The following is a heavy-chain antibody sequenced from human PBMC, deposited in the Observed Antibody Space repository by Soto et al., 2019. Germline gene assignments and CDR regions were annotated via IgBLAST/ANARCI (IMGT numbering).Heavy chain of an antibody. J-gene: IGHJ6*02. CDR2: INPNSVGT. D-gene: IGHD6-6*01. CDR1: GYTFTGYY. CDR3: ARDRDPYSSSLYGMDV. Sequence: ASVKVSCKASGYTFTGYYMHWVRQAPGQGLEWMGWINPNSVGTNYAQKFQGWVTMTRDTSISTAYMELSRLRSDDTAVYYCARDRDPYSSSLYGMDVWGQGTTVTVSS. V-gene: IGHV1-2*04.